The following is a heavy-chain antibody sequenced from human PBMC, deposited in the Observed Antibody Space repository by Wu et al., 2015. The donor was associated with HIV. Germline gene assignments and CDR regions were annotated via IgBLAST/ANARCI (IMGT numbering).Heavy chain of an antibody. CDR1: GYTFTSYG. Sequence: QAQLVQSGAEVKKPGASVKVSCKASGYTFTSYGISWVRQAPGQGLEWMGWISAYNGNTNYAQKLQGRVTMTTDTSTSTAYMELSSLRSEDTAVYYCARGRRDGYSHDAFDIWGQGTMVTVSS. J-gene: IGHJ3*02. CDR3: ARGRRDGYSHDAFDI. D-gene: IGHD5-24*01. CDR2: ISAYNGNT. V-gene: IGHV1-18*01.